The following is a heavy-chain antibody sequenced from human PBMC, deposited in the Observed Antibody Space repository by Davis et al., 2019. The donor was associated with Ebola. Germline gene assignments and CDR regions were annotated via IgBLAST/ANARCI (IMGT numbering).Heavy chain of an antibody. J-gene: IGHJ3*02. V-gene: IGHV4-38-2*02. CDR3: ASGVVAFDI. D-gene: IGHD3-3*01. CDR1: GSSIRSGYY. CDR2: IYYSGST. Sequence: SETLSLTCTVSGSSIRSGYYWGWIRQPPGKGLEWFGSIYYSGSTYYNPSLKSRVTISVDTSKNQFSLKLSSVTAADTAVYYCASGVVAFDIWGQGTMVTVSS.